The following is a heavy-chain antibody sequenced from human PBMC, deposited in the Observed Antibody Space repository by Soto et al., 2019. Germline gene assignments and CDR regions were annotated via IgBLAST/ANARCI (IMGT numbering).Heavy chain of an antibody. D-gene: IGHD3-22*01. Sequence: QVQLVQSGAEVKKPGASVKVSCKASGYTFTSYGISWVRQAPGQGLEWMGWISAYNGNTNYAQKLQGRVTMTTDTXTXXAYMELRSLRSDDTAVYYCARDQRSSGYYPTDFDYWGQGTLVTVSS. J-gene: IGHJ4*02. CDR1: GYTFTSYG. V-gene: IGHV1-18*01. CDR2: ISAYNGNT. CDR3: ARDQRSSGYYPTDFDY.